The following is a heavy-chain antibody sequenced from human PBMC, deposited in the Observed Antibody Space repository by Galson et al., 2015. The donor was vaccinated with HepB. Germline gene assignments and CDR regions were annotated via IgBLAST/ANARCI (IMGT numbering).Heavy chain of an antibody. Sequence: SLRLSCAASGFTFSSYWMSWVRQAPGKGLEWVANIKQDGSEKYYVDSVKGRFTISRDNAKNSLYLQMNSLRAEDTAVYYCAREKGVGATIDFDYWGQGTLVTVSS. V-gene: IGHV3-7*03. D-gene: IGHD1-26*01. J-gene: IGHJ4*02. CDR3: AREKGVGATIDFDY. CDR2: IKQDGSEK. CDR1: GFTFSSYW.